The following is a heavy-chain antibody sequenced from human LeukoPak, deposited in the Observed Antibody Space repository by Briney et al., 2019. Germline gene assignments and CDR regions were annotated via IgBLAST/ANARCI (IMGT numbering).Heavy chain of an antibody. D-gene: IGHD6-13*01. CDR3: ARAASGTARFDF. J-gene: IGHJ4*02. V-gene: IGHV5-51*01. CDR1: GYSFNSYW. CDR2: TYPGGSDT. Sequence: GESLKISCKGSGYSFNSYWIGWVRQMPGKGLQWMGVTYPGGSDTRYSPSFQGQVTISADKSISTAYLQWSSLKASDTAIYYCARAASGTARFDFWGQGTLVTVSS.